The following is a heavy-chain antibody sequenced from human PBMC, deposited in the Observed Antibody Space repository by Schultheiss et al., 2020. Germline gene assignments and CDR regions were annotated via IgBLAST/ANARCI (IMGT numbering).Heavy chain of an antibody. CDR2: IYDSGTT. D-gene: IGHD3-16*01. CDR1: GGSISSSSYY. Sequence: SETLSLTCTVSGGSISSSSYYWGWIRQPPGKGLEWIGHIYDSGTTNYSPSLKSRVTISVDTSKNQFSLKLTSVSAADTAVYYCAREGGAIAFDIWGQGTMVTVSS. V-gene: IGHV4-61*05. CDR3: AREGGAIAFDI. J-gene: IGHJ3*02.